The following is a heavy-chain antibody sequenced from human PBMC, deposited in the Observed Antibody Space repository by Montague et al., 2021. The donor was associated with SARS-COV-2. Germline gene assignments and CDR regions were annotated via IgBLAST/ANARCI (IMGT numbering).Heavy chain of an antibody. CDR3: ARDPNWGAH. D-gene: IGHD7-27*01. V-gene: IGHV3-7*05. CDR1: GFSFSNYW. Sequence: SLRLSCAASGFSFSNYWMTWVRQAPGKGLEWVASIKPDGSDKYYVESVKGRFTISRDNARNSLYLQLNNLRAEDTAVYYCARDPNWGAHWGQGNLVTVSS. CDR2: IKPDGSDK. J-gene: IGHJ4*02.